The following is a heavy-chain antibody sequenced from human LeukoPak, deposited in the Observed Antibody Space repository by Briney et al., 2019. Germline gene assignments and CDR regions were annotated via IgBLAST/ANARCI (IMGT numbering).Heavy chain of an antibody. J-gene: IGHJ4*02. V-gene: IGHV4-59*01. Sequence: SETLSLTCSVSGGSISTYYWSWIRQPPGKGLEWIGYIYYSGSTNYNPSLKSRVTISVDTSKNQFSLNLSSVTAADTAVYYCARRAVGTFDYWGQGTLVTVSS. CDR3: ARRAVGTFDY. D-gene: IGHD6-13*01. CDR1: GGSISTYY. CDR2: IYYSGST.